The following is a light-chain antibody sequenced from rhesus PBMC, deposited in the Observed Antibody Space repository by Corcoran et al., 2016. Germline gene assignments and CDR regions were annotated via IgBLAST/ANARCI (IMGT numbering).Light chain of an antibody. Sequence: DIQMTQSPSSLSASVGDRVTITCRASQDITNDLAWYQQNPGETPKLLIYEAFSLQSGIPSRFSGRGSGTDFTLTISGLQSEDFATYYCQHYYPTPWTFGQGTKVDIK. V-gene: IGKV1-33*02. CDR1: QDITND. J-gene: IGKJ1*01. CDR2: EAF. CDR3: QHYYPTPWT.